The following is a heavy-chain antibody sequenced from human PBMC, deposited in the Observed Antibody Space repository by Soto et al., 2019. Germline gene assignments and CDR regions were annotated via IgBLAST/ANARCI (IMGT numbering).Heavy chain of an antibody. D-gene: IGHD2-2*01. V-gene: IGHV5-10-1*01. CDR2: IDPRDSYV. CDR1: GYTLTTFW. Sequence: GESLKISCTGFGYTLTTFWISWVRQMPGKGLEWMGRIDPRDSYVTYSQSFEGHVTISADTSINTAYLQWGSLKASDTAMYYCARIYCTTATCDSWFDPWGQGTLVTVSS. J-gene: IGHJ5*02. CDR3: ARIYCTTATCDSWFDP.